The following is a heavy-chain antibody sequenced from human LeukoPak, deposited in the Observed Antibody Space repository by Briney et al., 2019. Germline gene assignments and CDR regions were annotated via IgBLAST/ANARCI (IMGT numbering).Heavy chain of an antibody. D-gene: IGHD1-14*01. CDR1: GGSISSSSYY. CDR3: AGWSSGSSAYDI. J-gene: IGHJ3*02. V-gene: IGHV4-39*01. Sequence: SETLSLTCTVSGGSISSSSYYWSWIRQPPGKGLERLGSIFHSGSTYYSPSFKSRVTISADTSKNQFSLRLPSVSAADTAVYYCAGWSSGSSAYDIWGHGTMVTVSS. CDR2: IFHSGST.